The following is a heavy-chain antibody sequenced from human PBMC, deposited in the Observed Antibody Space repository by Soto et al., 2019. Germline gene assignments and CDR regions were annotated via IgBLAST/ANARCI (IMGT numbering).Heavy chain of an antibody. CDR1: GFTFSGSA. CDR3: TSPVLTGYLDY. J-gene: IGHJ4*02. CDR2: IRSKTNNYAT. D-gene: IGHD3-9*01. Sequence: GGSLRLSCAASGFTFSGSAMHWVRQASGKGLEWVGRIRSKTNNYATAYAASVQGRFTISRDDSKNTAYLQMNSLKTEDTAVYYCTSPVLTGYLDYWGQGTLVTVSS. V-gene: IGHV3-73*01.